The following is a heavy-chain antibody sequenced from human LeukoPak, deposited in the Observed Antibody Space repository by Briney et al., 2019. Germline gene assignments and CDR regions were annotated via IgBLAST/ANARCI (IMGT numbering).Heavy chain of an antibody. V-gene: IGHV3-64*04. CDR3: ARGSLSSGSHYGDY. CDR2: ISSNGGST. D-gene: IGHD3-10*01. CDR1: GFTFSNYA. J-gene: IGHJ4*02. Sequence: PGGSLRLSCSASGFTFSNYAMHWVRQAPGKGLEYVSAISSNGGSTYYADSVKGRFTISRDNSKNTLYLQVTSLRVEDTAVYYCARGSLSSGSHYGDYWGQGTLVTVSS.